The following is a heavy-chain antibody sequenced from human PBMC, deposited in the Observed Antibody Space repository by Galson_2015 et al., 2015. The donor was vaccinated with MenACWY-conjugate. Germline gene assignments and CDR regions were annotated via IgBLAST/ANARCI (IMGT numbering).Heavy chain of an antibody. CDR2: VEPEDGET. CDR1: GDTLTDLS. D-gene: IGHD3-16*02. V-gene: IGHV1-24*01. CDR3: ASGRFGGVIVKF. Sequence: SVKIACKAPGDTLTDLSMLWVRHAPGQGLQGMRDVEPEDGETIYAQKFQGRVTMTEDASTDTAYIELSSLRSEDTAVYYCASGRFGGVIVKFWGQGTMVTVSS. J-gene: IGHJ1*01.